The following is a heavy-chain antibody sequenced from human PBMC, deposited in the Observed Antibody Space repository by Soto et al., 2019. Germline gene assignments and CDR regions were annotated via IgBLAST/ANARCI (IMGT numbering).Heavy chain of an antibody. CDR3: ATYYDFRGVDFDY. CDR1: GYTFTDYY. V-gene: IGHV1-69-2*01. Sequence: EVQLVQSGAEGRRPGATVKISCKVSGYTFTDYYLHWVKQAPGKGLEWMGLVDPEDGETKYAEKFQGRVTISADTSTDTIYMEISSLRSEDTAVYYCATYYDFRGVDFDYWGQGTLVTVSS. J-gene: IGHJ4*02. D-gene: IGHD3-16*01. CDR2: VDPEDGET.